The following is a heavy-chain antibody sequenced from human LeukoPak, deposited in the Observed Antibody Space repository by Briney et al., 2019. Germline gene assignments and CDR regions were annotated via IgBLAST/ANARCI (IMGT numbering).Heavy chain of an antibody. CDR3: ARSPQGTGSPADY. D-gene: IGHD1-1*01. J-gene: IGHJ4*02. CDR1: GSSFSSYS. Sequence: GGSLRLSCGDSGSSFSSYSMNWVRQAPGKDLEWVSSISSSSKYIYYADSVKGRFTISRDNAKHSLYLQMNGLRADDTAVYYCARSPQGTGSPADYWGQGTLVTVSS. V-gene: IGHV3-21*01. CDR2: ISSSSKYI.